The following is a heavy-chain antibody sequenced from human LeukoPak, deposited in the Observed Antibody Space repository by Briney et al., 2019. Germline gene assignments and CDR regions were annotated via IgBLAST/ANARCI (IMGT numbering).Heavy chain of an antibody. D-gene: IGHD4/OR15-4a*01. CDR1: GFTFSNAW. V-gene: IGHV3-15*01. Sequence: GGSLRLSCAASGFTFSNAWMSWVRQAPGKGLEWVGRIKSKTDGGTTDYAAPVKGRFTISRDDSKNTLYLQMNSLRAEDTAVYYCARRAGAYSHPYDYWGQGTLVTVS. CDR2: IKSKTDGGTT. J-gene: IGHJ4*02. CDR3: ARRAGAYSHPYDY.